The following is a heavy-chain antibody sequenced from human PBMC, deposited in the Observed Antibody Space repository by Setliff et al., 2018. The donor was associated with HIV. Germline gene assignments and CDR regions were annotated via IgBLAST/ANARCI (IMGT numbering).Heavy chain of an antibody. D-gene: IGHD6-13*01. Sequence: SETLSLTCTVSGGSISTYYWSWIRQPPGKGLEWIGCVYYSGITNYNPSLMSRVTISVDTSKNQYSLKVNPVTAADTAVYYCARETSSSWFDYWGQGSLVTVSS. V-gene: IGHV4-59*12. CDR3: ARETSSSWFDY. CDR1: GGSISTYY. CDR2: VYYSGIT. J-gene: IGHJ4*02.